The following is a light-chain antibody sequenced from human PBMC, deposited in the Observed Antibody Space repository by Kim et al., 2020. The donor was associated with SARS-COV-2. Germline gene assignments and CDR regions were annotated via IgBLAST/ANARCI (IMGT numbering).Light chain of an antibody. Sequence: AFVGDRVTITCRASQSISSSLNWYQQKPGKAPKLLIYAASSLQSGVPSRFSGSGSGTDFTLTISSLQPEHFATYYCQQFYSTPYTFGQGTKLEI. J-gene: IGKJ2*01. CDR2: AAS. CDR1: QSISSS. V-gene: IGKV1-39*01. CDR3: QQFYSTPYT.